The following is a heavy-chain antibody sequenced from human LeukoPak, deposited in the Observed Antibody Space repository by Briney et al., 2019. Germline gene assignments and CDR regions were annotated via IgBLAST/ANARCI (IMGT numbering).Heavy chain of an antibody. Sequence: GGSLRLSCAASGFTFSSYAMHWVRQAPGKGLEWVAVISYDGSNKYYADSVKGRFTISRDNPKNTLYLQMNSLRAEDTAVYYCARDPDYYDSSGYGDYWGQGTLVTVSS. CDR2: ISYDGSNK. D-gene: IGHD3-22*01. CDR3: ARDPDYYDSSGYGDY. CDR1: GFTFSSYA. J-gene: IGHJ4*02. V-gene: IGHV3-30*04.